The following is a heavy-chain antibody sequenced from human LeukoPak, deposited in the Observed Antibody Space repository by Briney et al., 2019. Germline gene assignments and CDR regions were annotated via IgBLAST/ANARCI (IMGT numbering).Heavy chain of an antibody. D-gene: IGHD6-19*01. CDR2: ISSSSSYI. J-gene: IGHJ3*02. CDR1: GFTFSSYS. CDR3: ARVGDSSGFQDAFDI. V-gene: IGHV3-21*01. Sequence: PGGSLRLSCAASGFTFSSYSMNWVRQAPGKGLEWVSSISSSSSYIYYADSVKGRFTISRDNAKNSLYLQMNSLRAEDTAVYYCARVGDSSGFQDAFDIWGQGTMVTVSS.